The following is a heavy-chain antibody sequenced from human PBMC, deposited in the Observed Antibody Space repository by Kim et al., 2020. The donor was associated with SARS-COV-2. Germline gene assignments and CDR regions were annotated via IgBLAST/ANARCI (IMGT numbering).Heavy chain of an antibody. V-gene: IGHV4-34*01. Sequence: SETLSLTCAVYGCSFSGYDWSWIRQPPGKGLEWIGDINHSGSTNYNPSLKSRVTISLDTSKNQFHLNLSSVTAADTAVYYCARVPPAGAGRSGYDRFDYWGQGTLVTVSS. CDR2: INHSGST. CDR1: GCSFSGYD. CDR3: ARVPPAGAGRSGYDRFDY. D-gene: IGHD5-12*01. J-gene: IGHJ4*02.